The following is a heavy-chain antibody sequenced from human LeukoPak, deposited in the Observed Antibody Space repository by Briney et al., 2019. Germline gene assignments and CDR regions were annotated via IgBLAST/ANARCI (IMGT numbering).Heavy chain of an antibody. J-gene: IGHJ3*02. D-gene: IGHD3-10*01. CDR3: ARVALLWFGESCDAFDI. Sequence: ASVKVSCKASGGTFSSYAISWVRQAPGQGLEWMGWISAYNGNTNYAQKLQGRVTMTTDTSTSTAYMELRSLRSDDTAVYYCARVALLWFGESCDAFDIWGQGTMVTVSS. V-gene: IGHV1-18*01. CDR1: GGTFSSYA. CDR2: ISAYNGNT.